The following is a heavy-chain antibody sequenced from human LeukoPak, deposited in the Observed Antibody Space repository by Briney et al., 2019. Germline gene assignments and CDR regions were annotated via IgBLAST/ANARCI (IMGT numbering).Heavy chain of an antibody. CDR2: IYYSGSP. CDR1: GGSISSSY. Sequence: KPSETLSLTCTVSGGSISSSYWSWIRQPPGKGLEWIGFIYYSGSPNYNPSLKSRVTISLDTSKNQFSLKLSSVTAADTAVYYCARGARNWFDPWGQGTLVTVSS. V-gene: IGHV4-59*01. J-gene: IGHJ5*02. CDR3: ARGARNWFDP.